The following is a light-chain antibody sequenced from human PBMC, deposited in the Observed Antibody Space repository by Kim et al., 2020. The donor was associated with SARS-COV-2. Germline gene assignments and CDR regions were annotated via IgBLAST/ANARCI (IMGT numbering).Light chain of an antibody. CDR2: YNT. CDR3: QVWDGSRDYVF. V-gene: IGLV3-21*04. J-gene: IGLJ1*01. Sequence: SYELTQPPSVSVAPGKTARITCGGNDIGTKSVHWYQARPGQAPVMVIYYNTNRPSGIPERVSGSNSGNTSTLTISGVEAGDEADYYCQVWDGSRDYVFFG. CDR1: DIGTKS.